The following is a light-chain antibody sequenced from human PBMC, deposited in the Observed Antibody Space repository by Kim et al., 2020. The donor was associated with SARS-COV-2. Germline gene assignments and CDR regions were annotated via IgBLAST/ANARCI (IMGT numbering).Light chain of an antibody. CDR2: GKN. Sequence: LGKTVRITCQGDSLRSYYASWYQQKPGQAPVLVIYGKNNRPSGIPDRFSGSSSGNTASLTITGAQAEDEADYYCNSRDSSGNHYVVFGGGTQLTVL. J-gene: IGLJ2*01. CDR1: SLRSYY. CDR3: NSRDSSGNHYVV. V-gene: IGLV3-19*01.